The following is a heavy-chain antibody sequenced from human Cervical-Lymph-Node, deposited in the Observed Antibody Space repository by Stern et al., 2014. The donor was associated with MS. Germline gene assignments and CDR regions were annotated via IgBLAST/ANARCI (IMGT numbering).Heavy chain of an antibody. CDR1: GGSFSTGGYY. CDR2: IYYSGGA. CDR3: ARGRLPDETFDI. Sequence: DQLVESGPGLVKPSQTLSLTCTVSGGSFSTGGYYWNWVRQHPGKGLEWIAYIYYSGGAFQNPSLQSRVSISIDKSKDQFSLNLSSVTAADTAIYYCARGRLPDETFDIWGQGTMVAVSS. J-gene: IGHJ3*02. V-gene: IGHV4-31*03.